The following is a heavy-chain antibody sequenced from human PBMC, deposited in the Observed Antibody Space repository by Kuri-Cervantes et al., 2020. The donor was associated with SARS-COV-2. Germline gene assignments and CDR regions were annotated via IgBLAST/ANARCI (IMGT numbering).Heavy chain of an antibody. J-gene: IGHJ4*02. CDR3: ARRVGYYFDY. D-gene: IGHD2-15*01. CDR1: GYSFTSYW. CDR2: IDPSDSYT. V-gene: IGHV5-10-1*01. Sequence: GGSLRLSCKGSGYSFTSYWISWVRQMPGKGLEWMGRIDPSDSYTNYSPSFQGHVTISADKSISTAYQQWSSLEASDTAMYYCARRVGYYFDYWGQGTLVNVSS.